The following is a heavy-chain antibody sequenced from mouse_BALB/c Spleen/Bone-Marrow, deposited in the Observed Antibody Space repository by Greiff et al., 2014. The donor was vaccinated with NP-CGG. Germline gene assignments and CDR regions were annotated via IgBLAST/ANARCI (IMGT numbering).Heavy chain of an antibody. CDR2: IHPSDSEA. CDR3: ARRDYGYDRDWYFDV. J-gene: IGHJ1*01. D-gene: IGHD2-2*01. Sequence: VQLQQSGAELVRPGASVRLSCKASGYSFTSYWMNWVKQRPGQGLEWIGMIHPSDSEARLNQKFKDKATLTVDKSSSTAYMQLSSPTSEDSAVYYCARRDYGYDRDWYFDVWGAGTTVTVSS. CDR1: GYSFTSYW. V-gene: IGHV1-61*01.